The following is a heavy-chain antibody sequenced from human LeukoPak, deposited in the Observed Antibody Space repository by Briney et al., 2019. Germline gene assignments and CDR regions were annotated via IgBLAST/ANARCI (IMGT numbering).Heavy chain of an antibody. D-gene: IGHD3-10*01. CDR2: IKSKTDGGTT. Sequence: AGGSLRLSCAASGFTFSNAWMSWVRQAPGKGLEWVGRIKSKTDGGTTDYAAPVKGRFTISRDDSKNTLYLQMNSLKTEDTAVYYCTTRITMVRGVIAEFDYWGQGTLVTVSS. CDR1: GFTFSNAW. V-gene: IGHV3-15*01. CDR3: TTRITMVRGVIAEFDY. J-gene: IGHJ4*02.